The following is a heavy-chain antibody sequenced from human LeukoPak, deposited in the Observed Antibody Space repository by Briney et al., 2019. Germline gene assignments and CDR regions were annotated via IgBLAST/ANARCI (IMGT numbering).Heavy chain of an antibody. Sequence: PSETLSLTCAVYGGSFSGYYWSWIRQPPGKGLEWIGEINHSGSTNYNPSLKSRVTISVDTSKNQFSLKLSSVTAADTAVYYCARGRPYCSSTSCYALYYYYYGMDVWGQGTTVTVS. J-gene: IGHJ6*02. CDR3: ARGRPYCSSTSCYALYYYYYGMDV. D-gene: IGHD2-2*01. CDR1: GGSFSGYY. CDR2: INHSGST. V-gene: IGHV4-34*01.